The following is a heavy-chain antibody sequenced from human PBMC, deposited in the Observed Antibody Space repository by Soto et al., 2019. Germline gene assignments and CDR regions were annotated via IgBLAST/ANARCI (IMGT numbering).Heavy chain of an antibody. CDR3: ARDGFGDYYYGMDV. Sequence: QVQLQESGPGLVKPSQTLSLTCTVSGGSISSGGYYWSWIRQHPGKGLEWIGYIYYSGSTYYNPSLKSRVTISVDPSKTQFSLKLSSVTAADTAVYYCARDGFGDYYYGMDVWGQGTTVTVSS. CDR1: GGSISSGGYY. D-gene: IGHD3-10*01. J-gene: IGHJ6*02. CDR2: IYYSGST. V-gene: IGHV4-31*03.